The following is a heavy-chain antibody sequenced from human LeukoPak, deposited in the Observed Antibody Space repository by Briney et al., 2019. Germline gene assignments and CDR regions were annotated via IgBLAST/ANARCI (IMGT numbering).Heavy chain of an antibody. CDR3: ARDPVLEHYFDY. Sequence: SDTLSLICSVSGGSISGYFWSWIRQPAGKGLEWIGRVYTGGSINYNPSLKSRVTISLDTSRSQFSLKLTSVTAADTAVYYCARDPVLEHYFDYWGQGTLVTVSS. CDR2: VYTGGSI. V-gene: IGHV4-4*07. J-gene: IGHJ4*02. D-gene: IGHD3-3*01. CDR1: GGSISGYF.